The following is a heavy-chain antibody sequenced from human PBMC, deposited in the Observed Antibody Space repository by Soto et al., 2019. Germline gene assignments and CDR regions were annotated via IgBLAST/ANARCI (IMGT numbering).Heavy chain of an antibody. CDR2: IYYSGST. J-gene: IGHJ6*02. CDR3: ARHWDYADYYYGMDV. V-gene: IGHV4-39*01. CDR1: GGSISSSSYY. D-gene: IGHD1-7*01. Sequence: SXTLSLTCTVSGGSISSSSYYWGLIRQPPGKGLEWIGSIYYSGSTYYNPSLKSRVTISVDTSKNQFSLKLSSVTEADTAVYYCARHWDYADYYYGMDVWGQGTTVTAP.